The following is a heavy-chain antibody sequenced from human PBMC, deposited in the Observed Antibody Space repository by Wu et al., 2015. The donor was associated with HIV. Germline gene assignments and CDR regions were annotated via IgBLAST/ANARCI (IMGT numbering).Heavy chain of an antibody. D-gene: IGHD3-10*01. CDR1: GYTFTSNY. CDR2: INPSGGRI. CDR3: ARDLARETMIRDRPRYGLDV. V-gene: IGHV1-46*01. Sequence: QVQLVQSGAEVKKPGASVKVSCTASGYTFTSNYLHWVRQAHGQGLEWMGIINPSGGRISYAQKFQGRVTMTSDTSTSTVYMELSSLRSEDTAVYYCARDLARETMIRDRPRYGLDVWGQGTTVTVSS. J-gene: IGHJ6*02.